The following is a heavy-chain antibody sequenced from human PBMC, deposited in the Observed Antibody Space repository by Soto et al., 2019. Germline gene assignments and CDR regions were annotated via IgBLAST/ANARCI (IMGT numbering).Heavy chain of an antibody. J-gene: IGHJ4*02. V-gene: IGHV1-3*01. CDR2: INAGNGNT. D-gene: IGHD3-10*01. CDR3: ARVSYYGSGGYFDY. Sequence: ASVKVSCKASGYTFTSYAMHWVRQAPGQRLEWMGWINAGNGNTKYSQKFQGRVTITRDTSASTAYMELSSLRSEDTAVYYCARVSYYGSGGYFDYWGQGTLVTVSS. CDR1: GYTFTSYA.